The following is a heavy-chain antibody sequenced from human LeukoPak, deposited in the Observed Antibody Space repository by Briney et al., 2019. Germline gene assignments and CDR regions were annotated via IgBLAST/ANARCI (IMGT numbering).Heavy chain of an antibody. CDR3: VRGRGRAATEDY. Sequence: SETLSLTCAVYGGSFSGYYWSWIRQPPGKGLEWMGEIHHSGGTNYNPSLKSRVTITTDTSKNQFSLKLSSVTAADTAVYYCVRGRGRAATEDYWGQGTLVTVSS. V-gene: IGHV4-34*01. CDR1: GGSFSGYY. D-gene: IGHD6-13*01. CDR2: IHHSGGT. J-gene: IGHJ4*02.